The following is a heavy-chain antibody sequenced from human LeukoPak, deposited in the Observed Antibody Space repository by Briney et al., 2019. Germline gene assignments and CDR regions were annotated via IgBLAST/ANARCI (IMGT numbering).Heavy chain of an antibody. CDR1: GFTFSTYA. CDR2: VSHDGTNS. V-gene: IGHV3-30*04. D-gene: IGHD3-3*01. J-gene: IGHJ5*02. CDR3: AREAYSSFWRGYSHWFDP. Sequence: GGSLRLSCAASGFTFSTYAIHWVRQAPGKGLEWVAVVSHDGTNSFYADSVRGRFTTSRDNSENTLYLQLNSLRPEDTAVYYCAREAYSSFWRGYSHWFDPWGLGTLVTVSS.